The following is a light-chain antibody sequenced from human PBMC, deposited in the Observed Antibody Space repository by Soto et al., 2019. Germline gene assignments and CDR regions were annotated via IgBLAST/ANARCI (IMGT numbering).Light chain of an antibody. Sequence: EIVMTQSPATLSVSPGERATLSCRASQSVNSNLAWYQQKPGQAPRLLIYGASTRATGVPARFSGSGSVTEFTLTISSLQSEDFAVYCCQQYHSWPLTFGPGTKVDIK. J-gene: IGKJ3*01. CDR2: GAS. CDR1: QSVNSN. CDR3: QQYHSWPLT. V-gene: IGKV3-15*01.